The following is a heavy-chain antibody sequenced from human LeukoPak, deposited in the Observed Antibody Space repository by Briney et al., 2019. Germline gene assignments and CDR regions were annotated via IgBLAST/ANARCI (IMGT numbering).Heavy chain of an antibody. CDR1: GFTFSSYS. CDR2: ISSSSSYI. J-gene: IGHJ4*02. D-gene: IGHD5-12*01. Sequence: GGSLRLSCAASGFTFSSYSMNWVRQAPGKGLEWVSSISSSSSYIYYADSVKGRFTISRDNAKNSLYLQMNSLRAEDTAVYYCARGSGYVWYFDYWGQGTLVTVSS. CDR3: ARGSGYVWYFDY. V-gene: IGHV3-21*01.